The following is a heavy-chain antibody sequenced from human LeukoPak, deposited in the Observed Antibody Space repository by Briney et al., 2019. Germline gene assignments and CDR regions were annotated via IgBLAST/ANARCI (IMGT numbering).Heavy chain of an antibody. D-gene: IGHD1-26*01. CDR2: LTGSGGST. CDR1: GFTFSSYG. V-gene: IGHV3-23*01. J-gene: IGHJ4*02. Sequence: GGSLRLSCAASGFTFSSYGMTWVRQAPGKGLEGVSGLTGSGGSTYYADSVKGRLIISRDNSKNTMYLQMNRLRVEDTAVYYCARQKYSGSWSAFDYWGQGTLVTVSS. CDR3: ARQKYSGSWSAFDY.